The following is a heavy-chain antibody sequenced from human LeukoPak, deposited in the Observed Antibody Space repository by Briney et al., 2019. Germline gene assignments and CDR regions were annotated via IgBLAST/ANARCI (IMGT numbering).Heavy chain of an antibody. CDR3: AKIGTHFDFDS. CDR2: IDQGGIEK. Sequence: PGGSLRLSCAASGFTFSSSWMSWVRQAPGKGLEWVANIDQGGIEKCYVDSVKGRFTISRDNAKSSLYLQMNSLSPEDTAVYYCAKIGTHFDFDSWGQGTLVTVSS. V-gene: IGHV3-7*01. D-gene: IGHD1-26*01. J-gene: IGHJ4*02. CDR1: GFTFSSSW.